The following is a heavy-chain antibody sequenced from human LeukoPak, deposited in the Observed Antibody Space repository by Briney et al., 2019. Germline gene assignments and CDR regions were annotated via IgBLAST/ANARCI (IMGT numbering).Heavy chain of an antibody. CDR1: GASVTAYH. D-gene: IGHD1-1*01. J-gene: IGHJ4*02. CDR2: ILYSGTT. Sequence: SETLSLTYTVSGASVTAYHWGWIRQSPGKGLEWIGYILYSGTTNYIPSLKSRVTISIDPSKNQFSLRLTSLTAADTAVYYCVKVGTGTVDSWGQGTLVSVSS. CDR3: VKVGTGTVDS. V-gene: IGHV4-59*02.